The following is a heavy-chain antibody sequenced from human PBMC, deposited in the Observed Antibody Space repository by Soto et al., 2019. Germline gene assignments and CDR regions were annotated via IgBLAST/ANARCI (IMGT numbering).Heavy chain of an antibody. CDR2: IYYTGST. J-gene: IGHJ4*02. Sequence: SETLSLTCTVPGGSVSSGTYYWNWIRQPPGKGLEWIGYIYYTGSTNYNPSLKSRVTISVDTSKNQLSLKLSSVTAADTAVYYCARDFTSGYFYYFASWGQGTLVTVSS. CDR3: ARDFTSGYFYYFAS. CDR1: GGSVSSGTYY. V-gene: IGHV4-61*01. D-gene: IGHD5-12*01.